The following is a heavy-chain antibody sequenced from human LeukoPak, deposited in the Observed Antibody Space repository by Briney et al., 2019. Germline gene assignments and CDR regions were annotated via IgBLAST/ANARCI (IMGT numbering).Heavy chain of an antibody. CDR1: GFTFSSYW. V-gene: IGHV3-7*01. Sequence: GGSLRLSCAASGFTFSSYWMSWVRQAPGKGLEWVATINQDETEKYYVDSLTGRFTISRDNAKNSLSLQMNSLRADDTAVYYCVKPYYYSSGSLSWGQGTLVTVSS. D-gene: IGHD3-10*01. CDR2: INQDETEK. J-gene: IGHJ4*02. CDR3: VKPYYYSSGSLS.